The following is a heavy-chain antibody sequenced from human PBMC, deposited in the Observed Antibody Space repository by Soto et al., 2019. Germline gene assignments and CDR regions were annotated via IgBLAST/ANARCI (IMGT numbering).Heavy chain of an antibody. CDR1: GGSISSSNW. Sequence: QVQLQESGPGLVKPSGTLSLTCAVSGGSISSSNWWSWVRQPPGKGLEWIGEIYHSGSTNYNPSRNSRVTISVDKSKNPFSLKRSSVTAADTAVYYCARAWVGELLARWFDPWGQGTLVTVSS. CDR2: IYHSGST. J-gene: IGHJ5*02. V-gene: IGHV4-4*02. CDR3: ARAWVGELLARWFDP. D-gene: IGHD3-10*01.